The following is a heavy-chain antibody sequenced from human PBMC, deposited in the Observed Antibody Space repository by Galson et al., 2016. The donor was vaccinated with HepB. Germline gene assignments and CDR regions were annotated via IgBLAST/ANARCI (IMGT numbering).Heavy chain of an antibody. CDR2: TSWNSGSI. D-gene: IGHD3-10*01. Sequence: SLRLSCAASGFTFDDYAMHWVRQAPGKGLEWVSGTSWNSGSIGYADSVKGRFTISRDNSKNTLNLQMNSLRAEDTAVYYCARDMSTTGEYYYHYWGQGTLVTVSS. J-gene: IGHJ4*02. V-gene: IGHV3-9*01. CDR1: GFTFDDYA. CDR3: ARDMSTTGEYYYHY.